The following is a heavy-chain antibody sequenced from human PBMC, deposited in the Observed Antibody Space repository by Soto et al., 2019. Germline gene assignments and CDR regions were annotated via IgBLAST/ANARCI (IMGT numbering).Heavy chain of an antibody. Sequence: QVQLVQSGAEVKKPESSVRFSCKASGGTFNSYAITWVRQAPGQGLEWMGGTIPMFSTTNYAEKFQGRVTITADESTNTAYMELSSLRSEDTAVYYCTRCGIRYHSIGYYLGIDGMDVWGQGTTVIVSS. CDR1: GGTFNSYA. D-gene: IGHD3-22*01. V-gene: IGHV1-69*12. CDR3: TRCGIRYHSIGYYLGIDGMDV. CDR2: TIPMFSTT. J-gene: IGHJ6*02.